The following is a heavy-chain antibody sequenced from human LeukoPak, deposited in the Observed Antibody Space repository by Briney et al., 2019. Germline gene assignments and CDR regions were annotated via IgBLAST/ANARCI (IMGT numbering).Heavy chain of an antibody. CDR1: GFNFNNYN. J-gene: IGHJ6*04. D-gene: IGHD3-10*02. Sequence: GGSLRLSCAASGFNFNNYNMNWVRQAPGKGLEWVSYISSSGSTIYYADSVKGRFTISRDNAKNSLYLQMNSLRAEDTAVYYCAELGITMIGGVWGKGTTVTISS. CDR2: ISSSGSTI. CDR3: AELGITMIGGV. V-gene: IGHV3-48*04.